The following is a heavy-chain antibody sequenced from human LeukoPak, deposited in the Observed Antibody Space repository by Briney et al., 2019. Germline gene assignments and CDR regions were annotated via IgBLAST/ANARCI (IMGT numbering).Heavy chain of an antibody. V-gene: IGHV4-59*08. D-gene: IGHD1-26*01. CDR2: IHYSGST. Sequence: PSETLSLTCTVSGSMYNYYWSWIRQPPGKGLEWIGYIHYSGSTSHHPSLKSRVTMSLDTSNNQVSLKLNSVTAADTAVYYCARHISSVGTYAHFDYWGQGTLVTVSS. CDR3: ARHISSVGTYAHFDY. CDR1: GSMYNYY. J-gene: IGHJ4*02.